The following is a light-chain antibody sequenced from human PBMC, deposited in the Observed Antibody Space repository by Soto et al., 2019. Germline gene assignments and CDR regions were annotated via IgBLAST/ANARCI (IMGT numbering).Light chain of an antibody. J-gene: IGKJ5*01. CDR2: DAS. V-gene: IGKV1-33*01. CDR3: QQYDNLPIT. Sequence: DSKIPQFPSPFFASVGARSPFPSQGGRAISTFLNWYQQKPGKAPKLLIYDASNLETGVPSRFSGSGSGTDFTFTISSLQPEDIATYYCQQYDNLPITFGQGTRLEIK. CDR1: RAISTF.